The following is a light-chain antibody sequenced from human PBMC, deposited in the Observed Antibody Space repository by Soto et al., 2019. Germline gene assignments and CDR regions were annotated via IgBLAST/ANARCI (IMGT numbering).Light chain of an antibody. V-gene: IGLV1-44*01. CDR3: ISYRGSDTSYV. J-gene: IGLJ1*01. CDR1: TSNIGSNF. CDR2: SDS. Sequence: QSVLTQPPSASGTPGQRVTISCSGSTSNIGSNFVFWYQQLPGTAPKLLIYSDSQRPSGVPDRVSGSKSGTSASLTISGLQAEDEADYYCISYRGSDTSYVFGTGTKLTVL.